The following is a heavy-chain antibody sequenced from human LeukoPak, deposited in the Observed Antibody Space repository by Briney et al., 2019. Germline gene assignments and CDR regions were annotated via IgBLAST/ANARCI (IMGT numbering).Heavy chain of an antibody. J-gene: IGHJ5*01. CDR3: FTGSAYYYDS. Sequence: PGRSLRLSCAASGFTFSRYAMHWVRQAPGKGLEWVAVTSPDGNEKYYADSVKGRFTISRDNSKNTVFLQMNSLSTEDTAVYSCFTGSAYYYDSWGQGTLVTASS. CDR2: TSPDGNEK. V-gene: IGHV3-30*01. D-gene: IGHD3-22*01. CDR1: GFTFSRYA.